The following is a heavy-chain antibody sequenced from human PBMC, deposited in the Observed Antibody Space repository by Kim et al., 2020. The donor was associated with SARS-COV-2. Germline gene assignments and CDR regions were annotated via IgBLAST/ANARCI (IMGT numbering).Heavy chain of an antibody. V-gene: IGHV1-69*13. CDR1: GGIFGSYA. Sequence: SVKVSCKASGGIFGSYAINWVRQAPGQGLEWMGGIIPISIIPNYAQKFQGRVTITADGSTSTVYMELSSLRSEYTAVYYCARDRTVVAMGASDVWGQGTTVTVSS. J-gene: IGHJ3*01. D-gene: IGHD2-15*01. CDR3: ARDRTVVAMGASDV. CDR2: IIPISIIP.